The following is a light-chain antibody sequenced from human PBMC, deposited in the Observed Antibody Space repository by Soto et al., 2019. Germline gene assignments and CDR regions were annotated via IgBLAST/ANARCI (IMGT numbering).Light chain of an antibody. CDR3: QQYNTYSRT. CDR2: RAS. Sequence: DIQMTQSPSTLAASVGDRVTITCRASQSISSWLAWYQQKPGKAPKLLIYRASSLESGVPSRFSGSGSGTEFTLTISSLQPDHFATYYCQQYNTYSRTFGQGTTVEI. CDR1: QSISSW. V-gene: IGKV1-5*03. J-gene: IGKJ1*01.